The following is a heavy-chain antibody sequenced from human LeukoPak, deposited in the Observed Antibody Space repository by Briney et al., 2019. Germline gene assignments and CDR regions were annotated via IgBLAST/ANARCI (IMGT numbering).Heavy chain of an antibody. J-gene: IGHJ4*02. D-gene: IGHD5-24*01. CDR3: ARVNWHYFDY. CDR1: GGSISSYY. CDR2: IYTSGST. Sequence: SETLSLTCTVSGGSISSYYWSWIRQPAGKGLEWIGRIYTSGSTNYNPSLKSRVTISVDTPKNQFSLKLSSMTAADTAVYYCARVNWHYFDYWGQGSLVTVSS. V-gene: IGHV4-4*07.